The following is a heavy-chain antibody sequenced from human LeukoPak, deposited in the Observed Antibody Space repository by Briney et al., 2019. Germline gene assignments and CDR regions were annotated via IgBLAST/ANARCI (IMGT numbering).Heavy chain of an antibody. CDR2: IYYSGST. J-gene: IGHJ6*02. CDR3: ASSMYYDSSGYYSGYYYYYYGMDV. D-gene: IGHD3-22*01. CDR1: GGSISSYY. V-gene: IGHV4-59*01. Sequence: SETLSLTCTVSGGSISSYYWSWIRQPPGKGLEWIGYIYYSGSTNYNPSLKSRVTISVDTSKNLFSLKLSSVTAADTAVYYCASSMYYDSSGYYSGYYYYYYGMDVWGQGTTVTVSS.